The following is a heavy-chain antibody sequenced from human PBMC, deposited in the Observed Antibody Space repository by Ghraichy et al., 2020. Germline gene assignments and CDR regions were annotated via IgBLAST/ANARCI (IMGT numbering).Heavy chain of an antibody. CDR3: ARGQQWLGW. V-gene: IGHV3-53*01. Sequence: SCAASGFTVSSNYMSWVRQAPGKGLEWVSFIYSGGTTYYADSVKGRFTISRDDSKNTLYLQMNSLRAEDTAVYYCARGQQWLGWWGQGTMVTVSS. D-gene: IGHD6-19*01. J-gene: IGHJ3*01. CDR1: GFTVSSNY. CDR2: IYSGGTT.